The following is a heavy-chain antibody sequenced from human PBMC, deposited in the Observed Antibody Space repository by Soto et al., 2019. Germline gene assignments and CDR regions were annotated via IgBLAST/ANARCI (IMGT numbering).Heavy chain of an antibody. J-gene: IGHJ4*02. Sequence: QVQLVQAGGEVKKPGASVKVSCKASGYTFTGYYMHWVRQAPGQGLDWMGRINPNNGDTNYAQKFQGRVTMTRDTSINTAYMEVRRLRSDDTAVYYCARAPRYCSSPRCYFSGPWGQGTLVTVSS. D-gene: IGHD2-2*01. CDR3: ARAPRYCSSPRCYFSGP. CDR1: GYTFTGYY. V-gene: IGHV1-2*06. CDR2: INPNNGDT.